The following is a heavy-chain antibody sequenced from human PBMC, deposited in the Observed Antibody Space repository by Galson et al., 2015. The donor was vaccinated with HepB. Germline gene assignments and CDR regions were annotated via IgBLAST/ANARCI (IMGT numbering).Heavy chain of an antibody. CDR2: IYYSGST. Sequence: TLSLTCTVSGGSISSGGYYWSWHRQHPGKGLEWIGYIYYSGSTYYNPSLKSRVTISVDTSKNQFSLKLSSVTAADTAVYYCARGVWDGYTYGYFDLWGRGTLVTVSS. CDR1: GGSISSGGYY. V-gene: IGHV4-31*03. J-gene: IGHJ2*01. CDR3: ARGVWDGYTYGYFDL. D-gene: IGHD5-24*01.